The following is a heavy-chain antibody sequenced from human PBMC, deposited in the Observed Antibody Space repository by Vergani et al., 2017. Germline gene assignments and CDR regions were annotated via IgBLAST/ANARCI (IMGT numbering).Heavy chain of an antibody. V-gene: IGHV3-30*03. D-gene: IGHD5-24*01. Sequence: QVQLVESGGGVVQPGRSLRLSCAASGFTFSSYGMHWVRQDPGKGLEWVAVISYDGSNKYYADSVKGRFTISRDNSKNTLYLQMNSLRAEDTAVYYCARADGYKRAMGYFQHWGQGTLVTVAS. CDR1: GFTFSSYG. CDR3: ARADGYKRAMGYFQH. J-gene: IGHJ1*01. CDR2: ISYDGSNK.